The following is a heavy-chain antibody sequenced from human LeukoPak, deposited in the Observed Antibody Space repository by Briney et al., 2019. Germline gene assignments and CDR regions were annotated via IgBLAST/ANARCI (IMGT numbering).Heavy chain of an antibody. Sequence: PSQTLSLTCAVSGGSIRSGGYSWSWIRQPPGKGLEWIGYIYHSGSTYYNPSLKSRVTISVDRSKNQFSLKLSSVTAADTAVYYCARGPMIVVLGAFDIWGQGTMVTVSS. V-gene: IGHV4-30-2*01. J-gene: IGHJ3*02. CDR1: GGSIRSGGYS. D-gene: IGHD3-22*01. CDR3: ARGPMIVVLGAFDI. CDR2: IYHSGST.